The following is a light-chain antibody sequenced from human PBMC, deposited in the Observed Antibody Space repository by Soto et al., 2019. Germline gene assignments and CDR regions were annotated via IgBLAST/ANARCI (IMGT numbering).Light chain of an antibody. Sequence: QSVLTQPASVSGSPGQSITISCTATTSDVGGYNYVSWYQQHPGKAPKLMIYEVTNRPSGVSNRFSGSKSGNTASLTISGLQAEDEADYYCSSYRSSSLYVFGAGTKVTVL. CDR3: SSYRSSSLYV. CDR2: EVT. J-gene: IGLJ1*01. CDR1: TSDVGGYNY. V-gene: IGLV2-14*01.